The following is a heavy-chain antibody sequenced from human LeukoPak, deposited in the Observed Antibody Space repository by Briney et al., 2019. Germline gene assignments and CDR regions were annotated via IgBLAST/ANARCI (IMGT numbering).Heavy chain of an antibody. V-gene: IGHV4-31*03. CDR3: ARSRVVVPAAIYWFDP. D-gene: IGHD2-2*01. Sequence: SQTLSLTCTVSGGSISSGGYYWSWIRQHPGKGLEWIGYIYYSGSTYYNPSLKSRVTISVDTSKNQFSLKLSSVAAADTAVYYCARSRVVVPAAIYWFDPWGQGTLVTVSS. CDR1: GGSISSGGYY. CDR2: IYYSGST. J-gene: IGHJ5*02.